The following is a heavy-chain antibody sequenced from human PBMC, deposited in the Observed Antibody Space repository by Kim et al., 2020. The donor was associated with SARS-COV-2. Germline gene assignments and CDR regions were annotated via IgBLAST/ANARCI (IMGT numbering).Heavy chain of an antibody. CDR3: ARVMFRGSPIDY. J-gene: IGHJ4*02. V-gene: IGHV4-59*01. D-gene: IGHD3-10*02. Sequence: NYTPTLKSRVTISVDTSKNHFSLKLSSVTAADTAVYYCARVMFRGSPIDYWGQGTLVTVSS.